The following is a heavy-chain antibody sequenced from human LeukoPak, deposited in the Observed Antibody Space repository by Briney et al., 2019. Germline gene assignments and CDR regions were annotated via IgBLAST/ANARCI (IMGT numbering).Heavy chain of an antibody. CDR1: GGSFSVYY. V-gene: IGHV4-34*01. J-gene: IGHJ6*02. D-gene: IGHD2-2*01. CDR2: INHSGST. Sequence: SETLSLTCAVYGGSFSVYYWSWIRQPPGKGLEWIGEINHSGSTNYNPSLKSRVTISVDTSKNQFSLKLSSVTAADTAVYYCARHTRYCSSTSCYTYYYYGMDVWGQGTTVTVSS. CDR3: ARHTRYCSSTSCYTYYYYGMDV.